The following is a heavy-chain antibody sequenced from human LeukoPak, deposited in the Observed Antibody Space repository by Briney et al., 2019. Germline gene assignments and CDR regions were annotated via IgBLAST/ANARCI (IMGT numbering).Heavy chain of an antibody. CDR3: ASLGVFGGVAGRDY. Sequence: GESLKISCTGSGYTFTKYWISWVRQKPGKGLEWMGRIDPIDSYTNYSPSFQGHVTISADKSISTAYLEWSSLGASDTAMYYCASLGVFGGVAGRDYWGQGTLVTVSS. J-gene: IGHJ4*02. V-gene: IGHV5-10-1*01. D-gene: IGHD6-19*01. CDR1: GYTFTKYW. CDR2: IDPIDSYT.